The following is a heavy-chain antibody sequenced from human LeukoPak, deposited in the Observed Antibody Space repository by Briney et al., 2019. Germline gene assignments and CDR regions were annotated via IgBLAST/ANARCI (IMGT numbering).Heavy chain of an antibody. V-gene: IGHV3-23*01. CDR2: VSDSGRST. Sequence: GGSLRLSCAASDFIFSNYVMHWIRQAPGKGLEWVSAVSDSGRSTSYADSVKGRFTISRVNSMNTLFLQMNRLRAEDTAVYHCARQTGYCSEGTCYFNIWGQGTLVTVSS. CDR3: ARQTGYCSEGTCYFNI. J-gene: IGHJ4*02. CDR1: DFIFSNYV. D-gene: IGHD2-15*01.